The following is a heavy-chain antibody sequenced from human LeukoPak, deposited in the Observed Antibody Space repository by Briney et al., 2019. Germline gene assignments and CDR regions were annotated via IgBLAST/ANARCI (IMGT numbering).Heavy chain of an antibody. D-gene: IGHD4-17*01. CDR2: IIPIFGTA. Sequence: SVKVSCKASGGTFSSYAISWVRQAPGQGLEWMGGIIPIFGTANYAQKFQGRVTITADESTSTAYMELSSLRSEDTAVYYCAKDFQRGHRVTTPFDYWGQGTLVTVSS. CDR1: GGTFSSYA. CDR3: AKDFQRGHRVTTPFDY. J-gene: IGHJ4*02. V-gene: IGHV1-69*13.